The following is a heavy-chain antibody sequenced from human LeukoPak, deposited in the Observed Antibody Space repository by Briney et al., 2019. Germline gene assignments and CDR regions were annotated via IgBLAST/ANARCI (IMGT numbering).Heavy chain of an antibody. V-gene: IGHV1-69*13. CDR1: GGTFSSYA. D-gene: IGHD3-3*01. Sequence: REASVKVSCKASGGTFSSYAISWVRQAPGQGLEWMGGIIPIFGTANYAQKFQGRVTITADESTSTAYMELSSLRSEDTAVYYCAREGFYDFWSGFWFDPWGQGTLVTASS. J-gene: IGHJ5*02. CDR3: AREGFYDFWSGFWFDP. CDR2: IIPIFGTA.